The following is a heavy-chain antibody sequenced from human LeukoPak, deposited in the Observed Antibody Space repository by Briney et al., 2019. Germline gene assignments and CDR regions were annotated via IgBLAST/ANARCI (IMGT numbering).Heavy chain of an antibody. D-gene: IGHD2-2*02. V-gene: IGHV5-51*01. CDR1: GYRFTSNW. Sequence: GESLKISCKASGYRFTSNWIAWVRPRPGKGLEMMGIIFPGDSDTRYRPSFQGQVTISVDKSIGAAYLQWSSLKASDTATYYCARQGCDSTSCYTTDLWGPGTRVTVSS. CDR2: IFPGDSDT. J-gene: IGHJ1*01. CDR3: ARQGCDSTSCYTTDL.